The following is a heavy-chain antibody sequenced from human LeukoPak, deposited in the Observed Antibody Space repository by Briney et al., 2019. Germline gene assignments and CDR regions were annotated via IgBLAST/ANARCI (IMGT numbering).Heavy chain of an antibody. D-gene: IGHD3-22*01. CDR1: GGSFSGYY. CDR3: ARGRGYDSSGYYRFDY. Sequence: SETLSLTCAVYGGSFSGYYWSWIRQPPGKGLEWIGEINHSGSTNYNPSLKSRVTISVDTSKNQFSLKLSSVTAADTAVYYCARGRGYDSSGYYRFDYWDQGTLVTVSS. J-gene: IGHJ4*02. CDR2: INHSGST. V-gene: IGHV4-34*01.